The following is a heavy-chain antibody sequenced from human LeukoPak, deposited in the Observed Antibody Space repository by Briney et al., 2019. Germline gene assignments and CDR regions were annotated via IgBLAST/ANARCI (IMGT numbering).Heavy chain of an antibody. D-gene: IGHD1-14*01. CDR1: GFTLSTYA. V-gene: IGHV3-30*04. CDR2: ISYDGSDT. J-gene: IGHJ3*01. Sequence: GGSLRLSCAASGFTLSTYAMHWVRQAPGEGLEWVAVISYDGSDTYYADSVKGRFTISRDNAKNTLYLQMSSLRAEDTAVYYCARDHHGIHSAFDVWGQGTMVTVS. CDR3: ARDHHGIHSAFDV.